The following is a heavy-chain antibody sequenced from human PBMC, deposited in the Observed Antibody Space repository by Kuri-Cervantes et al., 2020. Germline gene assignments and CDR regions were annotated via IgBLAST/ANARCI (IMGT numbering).Heavy chain of an antibody. CDR3: ARPGRNYYDSSGYYYGAFDI. D-gene: IGHD3-22*01. Sequence: GGSLRLSCVASGFTFDEFGMTWVRQLPGKGLEWVSVISGSGGSTYYADSVKGRFTISRDNSKNTLYLQMNSLRAEDTAVYYCARPGRNYYDSSGYYYGAFDIWGQGTMVTVSS. J-gene: IGHJ3*02. CDR2: ISGSGGST. CDR1: GFTFDEFG. V-gene: IGHV3-23*01.